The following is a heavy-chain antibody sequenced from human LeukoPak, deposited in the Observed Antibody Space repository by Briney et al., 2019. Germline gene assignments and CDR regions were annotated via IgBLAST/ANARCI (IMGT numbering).Heavy chain of an antibody. CDR2: INTDTGNP. CDR1: GYTFTSYA. D-gene: IGHD5-12*01. Sequence: ASVKVSCKASGYTFTSYAMNWVRQAPGQGLEWMGWINTDTGNPTYAQGFTGRFVFSLDTSVSTAYLQISSLKAEDTAVYYCARGTTSQAGGGYSGYDPPHYYYYMDVWGKGTTVTVSS. J-gene: IGHJ6*03. V-gene: IGHV7-4-1*02. CDR3: ARGTTSQAGGGYSGYDPPHYYYYMDV.